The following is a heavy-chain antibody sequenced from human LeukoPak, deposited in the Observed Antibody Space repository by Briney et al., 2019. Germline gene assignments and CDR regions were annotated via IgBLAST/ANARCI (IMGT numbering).Heavy chain of an antibody. D-gene: IGHD3-16*02. CDR2: IYYSGST. Sequence: SETLSFTCTVSGGSISSSSYYWGWIRQPPGKGLEWIGSIYYSGSTYYNPSLKSRVTISVDTSKNQFSLKLSSVTAADTAVYYCASIEGGYDYVWGSYRTYAFDIWGQGTMVTVSS. J-gene: IGHJ3*02. V-gene: IGHV4-39*01. CDR3: ASIEGGYDYVWGSYRTYAFDI. CDR1: GGSISSSSYY.